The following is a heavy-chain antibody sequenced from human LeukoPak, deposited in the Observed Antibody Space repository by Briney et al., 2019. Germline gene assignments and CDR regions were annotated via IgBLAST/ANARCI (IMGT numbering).Heavy chain of an antibody. V-gene: IGHV1-2*02. CDR1: GYTFTGYY. Sequence: ASVKVSCKASGYTFTGYYMHWVRQAPGQGLEWMGWINPNSGGTNYAQKFQGRVTMTRDTSISTAYMELSRLSSDDTAVYYCARPYDYSFDAFDIWGQGTMVTVSS. CDR3: ARPYDYSFDAFDI. D-gene: IGHD4-11*01. CDR2: INPNSGGT. J-gene: IGHJ3*02.